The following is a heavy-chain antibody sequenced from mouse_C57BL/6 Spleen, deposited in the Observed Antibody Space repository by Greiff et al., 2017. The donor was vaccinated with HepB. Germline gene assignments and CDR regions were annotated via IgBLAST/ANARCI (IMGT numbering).Heavy chain of an antibody. V-gene: IGHV5-16*01. CDR1: GFTFSDYY. CDR2: INYDGSST. J-gene: IGHJ3*01. D-gene: IGHD2-4*01. Sequence: EVKLVESEGGLVQPGSSMKLSCTASGFTFSDYYMAWVRQVPEKGLEWVANINYDGSSTYYLDSLKSRFIISRDNAKNILYLQMSSLKSEDTATYYCARGGYYYDTEFSYWGQGTLVTVSA. CDR3: ARGGYYYDTEFSY.